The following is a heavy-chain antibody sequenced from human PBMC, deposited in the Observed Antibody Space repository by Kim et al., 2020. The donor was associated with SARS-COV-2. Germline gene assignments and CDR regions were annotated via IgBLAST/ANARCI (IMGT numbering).Heavy chain of an antibody. D-gene: IGHD6-19*01. CDR1: GFTFGDYA. CDR2: ISRDGGEI. J-gene: IGHJ4*02. CDR3: VRGQQWLIKN. Sequence: GGSLRLSCAASGFTFGDYAIQWVRQVPGKGLEWVSLISRDGGEIKYADSVKGRFTISRDNSKKSVYLQMNSLRGEDTALYYCVRGQQWLIKNWGQGTRVTVPS. V-gene: IGHV3-43*02.